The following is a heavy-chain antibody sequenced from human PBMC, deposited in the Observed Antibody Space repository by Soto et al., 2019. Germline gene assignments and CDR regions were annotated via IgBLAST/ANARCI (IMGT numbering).Heavy chain of an antibody. V-gene: IGHV3-21*01. CDR1: GFTFSSYS. D-gene: IGHD5-18*01. J-gene: IGHJ4*02. CDR3: ARDQPGYSYGYGLGY. CDR2: ISSSSSYI. Sequence: EVQLVESGGGLVKPGGSLRLSCAASGFTFSSYSMNWVRQAPGKGLEWVSSISSSSSYIYYADSVKGRFTISRDNAKNSLYRQMNSLRAEDTAVHYCARDQPGYSYGYGLGYWGQGTLVTVSS.